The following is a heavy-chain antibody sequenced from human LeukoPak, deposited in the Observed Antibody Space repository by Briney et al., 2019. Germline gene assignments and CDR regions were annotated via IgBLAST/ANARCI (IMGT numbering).Heavy chain of an antibody. CDR3: ARLSSTWRHFDY. V-gene: IGHV4-59*08. D-gene: IGHD6-13*01. CDR1: GGSISNYF. Sequence: TSETLSLTCTVSGGSISNYFWSWIRQPPGKGPEWIGYISYSGSTNYNPSLKSRVTISVDTSKNQFSLTLSSVTAADTAVYYCARLSSTWRHFDYWGQGTLVTVSS. J-gene: IGHJ4*02. CDR2: ISYSGST.